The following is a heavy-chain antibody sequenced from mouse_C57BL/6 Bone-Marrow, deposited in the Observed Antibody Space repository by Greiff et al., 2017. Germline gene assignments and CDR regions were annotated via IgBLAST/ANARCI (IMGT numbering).Heavy chain of an antibody. CDR1: GYTFTSYW. J-gene: IGHJ3*01. CDR2: IYPGSGST. V-gene: IGHV1-55*01. Sequence: QVQLQQPGAELVKPGASVKMSCKASGYTFTSYWITWVKQRPGQGLEWIGDIYPGSGSTNYNEKFKSKATLTVATSSSTAYMQLSSLTSEGCAVDYGAREDSHGSRTGFAYWGQGTLVTVSA. D-gene: IGHD1-1*01. CDR3: AREDSHGSRTGFAY.